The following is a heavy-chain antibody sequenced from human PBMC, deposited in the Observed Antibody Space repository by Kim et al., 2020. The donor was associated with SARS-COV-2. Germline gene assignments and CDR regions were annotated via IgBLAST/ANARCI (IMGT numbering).Heavy chain of an antibody. CDR1: GFTFSNYE. V-gene: IGHV3-48*03. CDR2: ISSSGSTI. CDR3: AREERITMIVVVITSAFDI. J-gene: IGHJ3*02. Sequence: GGSLRLSCAASGFTFSNYEMNWVRQAPGKGLEWVSYISSSGSTIFYADSVKGRFTISRDNAKNSLYLQKNSLRAEDTAVYYCAREERITMIVVVITSAFDIWGQGTMVTVSS. D-gene: IGHD3-22*01.